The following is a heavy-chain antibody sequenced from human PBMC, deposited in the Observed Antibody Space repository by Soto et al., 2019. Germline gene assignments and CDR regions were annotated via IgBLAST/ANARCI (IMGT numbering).Heavy chain of an antibody. D-gene: IGHD3-22*01. J-gene: IGHJ6*02. CDR2: IIPIFGTA. CDR1: GGTFSSYA. CDR3: ARDHPHYYDSSGYYATYYYGMDV. V-gene: IGHV1-69*13. Sequence: ASVKVSCKASGGTFSSYAISWVRQAPGQGLEWMGGIIPIFGTANYAQKFQGRVTITADESTSTAYMELSSLRSEDTAVYYCARDHPHYYDSSGYYATYYYGMDVWGQGTTVTVSS.